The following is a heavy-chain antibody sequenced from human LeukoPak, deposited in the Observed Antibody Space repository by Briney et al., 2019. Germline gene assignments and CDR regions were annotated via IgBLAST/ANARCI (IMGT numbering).Heavy chain of an antibody. Sequence: SETLSLTCAVYGGSFSGYYWSWIRQPPGKGLEWIGEINHSGSTNYNPSLKSRVTISVDRSKNQFSLKLSSVTAADTAVYYCARASLLWDYGDYVRFFDYWGQGTLVTVSS. CDR1: GGSFSGYY. D-gene: IGHD4-17*01. CDR2: INHSGST. J-gene: IGHJ4*02. V-gene: IGHV4-34*01. CDR3: ARASLLWDYGDYVRFFDY.